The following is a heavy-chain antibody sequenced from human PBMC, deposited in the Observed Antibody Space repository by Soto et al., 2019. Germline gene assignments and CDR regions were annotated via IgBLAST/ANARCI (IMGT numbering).Heavy chain of an antibody. Sequence: QVQLVESGGGVVQPGRSLRLSCAASGLTFSSYGMHWVRQAPGKGLEWVAVISYDGSNKYYADSVKGRFTISRDNSKNTLYLQMNSLRAEDTAVYYCAKGTLRLLDYWGQGTLVTVSS. CDR1: GLTFSSYG. V-gene: IGHV3-30*18. J-gene: IGHJ4*02. CDR3: AKGTLRLLDY. D-gene: IGHD3-9*01. CDR2: ISYDGSNK.